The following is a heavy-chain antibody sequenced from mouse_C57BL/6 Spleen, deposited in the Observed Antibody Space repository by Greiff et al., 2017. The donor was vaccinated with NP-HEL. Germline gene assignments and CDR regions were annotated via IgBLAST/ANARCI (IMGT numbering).Heavy chain of an antibody. CDR2: IYPGDGDT. CDR3: ARSDYGSSHYFDY. D-gene: IGHD1-1*01. V-gene: IGHV1-80*01. J-gene: IGHJ2*01. Sequence: QVQLKESGAELVKPGASVKISCKASGYAFSSYWMNWVKQRPGKGLEWIGQIYPGDGDTNYNGKFKGKATLTADKSSSTAYMQLSSLTSEDSAVCFCARSDYGSSHYFDYWGQGTTLTVSS. CDR1: GYAFSSYW.